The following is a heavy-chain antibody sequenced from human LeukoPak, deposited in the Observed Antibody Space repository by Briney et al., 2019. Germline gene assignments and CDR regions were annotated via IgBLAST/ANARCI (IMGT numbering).Heavy chain of an antibody. CDR2: IKHEGSVQ. V-gene: IGHV3-7*01. Sequence: GGSLRLSCAASGFTFSSYWMSWVRQAPGKGLEWVANIKHEGSVQYCVDSVKGRFTISRDNAKNSLYLQMNSLRAEDTAVYYCARDPEDYYDSSAYYDGFDMWGQGTMVTVSS. D-gene: IGHD3-22*01. J-gene: IGHJ3*02. CDR1: GFTFSSYW. CDR3: ARDPEDYYDSSAYYDGFDM.